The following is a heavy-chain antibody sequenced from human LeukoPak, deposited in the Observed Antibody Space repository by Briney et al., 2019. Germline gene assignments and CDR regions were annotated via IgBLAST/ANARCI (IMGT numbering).Heavy chain of an antibody. D-gene: IGHD3-10*02. Sequence: GGSLRLSCAASGFTFSSYEMNWVRQAPGEGLEWVSYISSSGSTIYYADSVKGRFTISRDNAKNSLYLQMNSLRAEDTAVYYCAGLGITMIGGVWGKGTTVTISS. CDR3: AGLGITMIGGV. CDR1: GFTFSSYE. CDR2: ISSSGSTI. J-gene: IGHJ6*04. V-gene: IGHV3-48*03.